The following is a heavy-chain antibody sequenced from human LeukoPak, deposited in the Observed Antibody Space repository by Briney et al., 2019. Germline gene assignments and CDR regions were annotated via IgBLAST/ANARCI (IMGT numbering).Heavy chain of an antibody. J-gene: IGHJ5*02. D-gene: IGHD6-6*01. Sequence: VSGPTLVNPTQTLTLTCTFSGFSLSTSGVGVGWIRQPPGKALEWLALIYWDDDKRYSPSLKSRLTITKDTSKNQVVLTMTNMDPVDTATYYCAHMYSSSFYLLKENWFDPWGQGTLVTVSS. CDR3: AHMYSSSFYLLKENWFDP. V-gene: IGHV2-5*02. CDR1: GFSLSTSGVG. CDR2: IYWDDDK.